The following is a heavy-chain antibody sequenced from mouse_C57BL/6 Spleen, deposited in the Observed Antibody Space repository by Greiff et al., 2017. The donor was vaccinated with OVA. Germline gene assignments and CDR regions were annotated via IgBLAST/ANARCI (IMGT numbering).Heavy chain of an antibody. CDR1: GFTFSDYG. CDR3: ARKDYEWYFDV. Sequence: EVQLVESGGGLVKPGGSLKLSCAASGFTFSDYGMHWVRQAPEKGLEWVAYISSGSSTIYYADTVKGRFTISRDNAKNTLFLQMTSLRSEDTAMYYCARKDYEWYFDVWGTGTTVTVSS. J-gene: IGHJ1*03. D-gene: IGHD2-4*01. CDR2: ISSGSSTI. V-gene: IGHV5-17*01.